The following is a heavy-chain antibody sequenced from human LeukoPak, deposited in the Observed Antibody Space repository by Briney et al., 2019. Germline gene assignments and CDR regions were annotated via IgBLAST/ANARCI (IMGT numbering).Heavy chain of an antibody. CDR3: ARDEYCTNGVCYSPDY. D-gene: IGHD2-8*01. CDR1: GFTFDDYG. J-gene: IGHJ4*02. CDR2: IHRNGYNT. V-gene: IGHV3-20*04. Sequence: GGSLRLSCAASGFTFDDYGMSWGRQAPGKGLEWGSGIHRNGYNTDYADCVKDGFTISRENAKNSLYLQMNSLRAEDTALYYCARDEYCTNGVCYSPDYWGQGTLVTVSS.